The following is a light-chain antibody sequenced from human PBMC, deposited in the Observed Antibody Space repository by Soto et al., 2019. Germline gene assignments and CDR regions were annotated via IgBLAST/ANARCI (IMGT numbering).Light chain of an antibody. Sequence: AIQMTQSPSSLSASVGDRVTITCRASQDIGHDLAWYQHQAGKAPKILIYAASNLQSGVPSRFSGSGSGTDFTLTISSLQPEDFATYYCLQDYSHPWAFGQGTKVDIK. CDR1: QDIGHD. CDR3: LQDYSHPWA. CDR2: AAS. J-gene: IGKJ1*01. V-gene: IGKV1-6*01.